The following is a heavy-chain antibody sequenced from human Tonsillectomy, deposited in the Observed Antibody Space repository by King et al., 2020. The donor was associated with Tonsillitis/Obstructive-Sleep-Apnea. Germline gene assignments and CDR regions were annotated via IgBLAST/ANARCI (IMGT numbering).Heavy chain of an antibody. Sequence: QLVQSGGGVVQPGRSLRLSCAASGFTFSSYGMHWVRQAPGKGLEGVALISYDGSNKYYADSVKGRFTIFRDNSKNTLYLQMNSLRSEDTAVYYCAREGARGYSYGPGDGMDVWGQGTTVTVSS. V-gene: IGHV3-30*04. J-gene: IGHJ6*02. CDR1: GFTFSSYG. CDR3: AREGARGYSYGPGDGMDV. D-gene: IGHD5-18*01. CDR2: ISYDGSNK.